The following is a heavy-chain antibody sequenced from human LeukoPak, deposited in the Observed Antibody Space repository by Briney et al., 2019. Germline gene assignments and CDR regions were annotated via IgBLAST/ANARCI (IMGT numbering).Heavy chain of an antibody. D-gene: IGHD5-18*01. V-gene: IGHV4-34*01. CDR3: TRTRGYAFDY. J-gene: IGHJ4*02. CDR1: GGSFRGYY. Sequence: SETLSLTCAVYGGSFRGYYWSWIRQPPGKGLEWIGEINHSGSTNYNPSLKSRVIISVDTSKKRFSLKLSSVTAADTAVYYCTRTRGYAFDYWGQGTLVTVSS. CDR2: INHSGST.